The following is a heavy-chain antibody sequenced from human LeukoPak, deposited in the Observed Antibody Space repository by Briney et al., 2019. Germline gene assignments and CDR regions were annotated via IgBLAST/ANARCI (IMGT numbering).Heavy chain of an antibody. CDR1: GFTFSGSI. V-gene: IGHV3-73*01. CDR3: TSRDNYESSYYMDV. Sequence: GGSLRLSCAASGFTFSGSIIHWVRQASGNGLEWVGLVRSKANNYATSYSASVKGRFTISRDDSKNTEYLQMNSLNTEDTAIYYCTSRDNYESSYYMDVWGKGTTVTVSS. CDR2: VRSKANNYAT. D-gene: IGHD3-22*01. J-gene: IGHJ6*03.